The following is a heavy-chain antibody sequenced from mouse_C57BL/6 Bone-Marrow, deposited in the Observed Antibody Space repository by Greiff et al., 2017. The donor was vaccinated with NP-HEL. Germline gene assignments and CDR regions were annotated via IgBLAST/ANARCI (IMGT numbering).Heavy chain of an antibody. CDR3: ASCGSIPWYFDV. V-gene: IGHV1-64*01. Sequence: VQLQQPGAELVKPGASVKLSCKASGYTFTSYWMHWVKQRPGQGLEWIGMIHPNSGNTNYNEKFKSKDTLTVDKYSSTAYMQLSSRTSEDSAVYYCASCGSIPWYFDVWGTGTTVTVS. D-gene: IGHD1-1*01. CDR2: IHPNSGNT. CDR1: GYTFTSYW. J-gene: IGHJ1*03.